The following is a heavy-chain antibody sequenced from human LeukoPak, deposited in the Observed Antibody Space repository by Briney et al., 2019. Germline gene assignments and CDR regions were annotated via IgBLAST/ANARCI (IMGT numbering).Heavy chain of an antibody. V-gene: IGHV4-34*01. Sequence: SETLSLTCAVYGGSFSGYYWSWIRQPPGKGLEWIGEINHSGSTNYNPSLKSRVTISVDTSKNQFSLKLSSVTAADTAVYYCARAPIAARRYFDYWGQGTLVTVSS. J-gene: IGHJ4*02. CDR1: GGSFSGYY. D-gene: IGHD6-6*01. CDR3: ARAPIAARRYFDY. CDR2: INHSGST.